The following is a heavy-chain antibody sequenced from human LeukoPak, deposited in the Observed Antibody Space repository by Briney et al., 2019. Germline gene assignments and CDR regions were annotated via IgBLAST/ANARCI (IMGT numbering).Heavy chain of an antibody. Sequence: GGSLRLSCAPSGFTFSTFWMSWVRQAPGKGLEWVGFIRSKAYGGTTEYAASVKGRFTISRDDSKSIAYLQMNSLKTEDTAVYYCTRGDYYDTSGYYFLFDYWGQGTLVTASS. CDR2: IRSKAYGGTT. V-gene: IGHV3-49*04. D-gene: IGHD3-22*01. CDR1: GFTFSTFW. J-gene: IGHJ4*02. CDR3: TRGDYYDTSGYYFLFDY.